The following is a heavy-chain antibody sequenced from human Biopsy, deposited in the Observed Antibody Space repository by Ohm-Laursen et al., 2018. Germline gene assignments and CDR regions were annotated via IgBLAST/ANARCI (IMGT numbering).Heavy chain of an antibody. V-gene: IGHV4-59*01. D-gene: IGHD3-22*01. CDR3: ARDRGYYSDRTVPGYFDL. Sequence: GTLSLTCTVSGDSISSYYWSWIRQPPGKGLEWIGYVYYTGSTDYDPSLQSRVTISVDTSKNHFSLRLRSVTPADTAIYCARDRGYYSDRTVPGYFDLWGRGTLVTVSS. CDR1: GDSISSYY. J-gene: IGHJ2*01. CDR2: VYYTGST.